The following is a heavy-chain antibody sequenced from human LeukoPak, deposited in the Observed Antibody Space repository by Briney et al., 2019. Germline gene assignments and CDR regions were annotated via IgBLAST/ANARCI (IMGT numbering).Heavy chain of an antibody. CDR2: IYYSGST. D-gene: IGHD3-10*01. CDR3: ARHVGHYCGSGSYLFDY. Sequence: PSETLSLTCTVSGGSISSSSYYWGWIPPPPGKGLEWIGSIYYSGSTYATPPLKSRVTISVDTSKNQFSLKLRSLTAAQPPVYLCARHVGHYCGSGSYLFDYWGQGTLVTVSS. V-gene: IGHV4-39*01. CDR1: GGSISSSSYY. J-gene: IGHJ4*02.